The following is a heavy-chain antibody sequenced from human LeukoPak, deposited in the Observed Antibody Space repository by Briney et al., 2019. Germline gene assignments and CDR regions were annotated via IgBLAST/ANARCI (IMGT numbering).Heavy chain of an antibody. Sequence: GGSLRLSCAASGFTFSSYAMSWVRQAPGKGLEWVSAISGSGGSTYYADSVKGRFTISRDNSKNTLYLQMNSLRAEDTAVYYCAKDYNVLLWFAELLPLDYWGQGTLVTVSS. D-gene: IGHD3-10*01. V-gene: IGHV3-23*01. CDR3: AKDYNVLLWFAELLPLDY. CDR2: ISGSGGST. J-gene: IGHJ4*02. CDR1: GFTFSSYA.